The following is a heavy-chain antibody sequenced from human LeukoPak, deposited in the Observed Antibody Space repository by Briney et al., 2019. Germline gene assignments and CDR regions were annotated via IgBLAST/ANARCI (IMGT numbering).Heavy chain of an antibody. Sequence: GGSLRLSCAASGFTFSDYYMSWIRQAPGKGLEWVSYISSSGSTIYYSDSVKGRFTMSRDNAKNSLYLQMNSLRAEDTAVYYCAKDHRAMCEDWGQGTLVTVSS. CDR2: ISSSGSTI. CDR1: GFTFSDYY. D-gene: IGHD5-18*01. CDR3: AKDHRAMCED. J-gene: IGHJ4*02. V-gene: IGHV3-11*01.